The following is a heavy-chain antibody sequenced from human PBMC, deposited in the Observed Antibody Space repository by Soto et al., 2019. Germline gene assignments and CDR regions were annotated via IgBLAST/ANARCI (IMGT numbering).Heavy chain of an antibody. Sequence: PGGSLRLSCAASGFTFSSYAMSWVRQAPGKGLEWVSAIGASGAGTYYAEYVKGRFTISRDNSKNTLYLQMNSLRAEDTAVYYCALRKTGSYFDYGGQGTRVTVSS. CDR1: GFTFSSYA. CDR2: IGASGAGT. J-gene: IGHJ4*02. D-gene: IGHD1-26*01. V-gene: IGHV3-23*01. CDR3: ALRKTGSYFDY.